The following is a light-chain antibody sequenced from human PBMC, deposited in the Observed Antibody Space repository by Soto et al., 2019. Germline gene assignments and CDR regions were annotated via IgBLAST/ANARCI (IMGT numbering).Light chain of an antibody. J-gene: IGKJ1*01. CDR1: QSISRY. V-gene: IGKV1-39*01. Sequence: DIQMTQSPSSLSASVGDRVTSTCRASQSISRYLKWYQQKPGEGPKLLIFAASSLQSGIPSRFSGSGSGTDFTLTISRLQPEDFATYYSQQSFSIHTTFGQGTKVEI. CDR2: AAS. CDR3: QQSFSIHTT.